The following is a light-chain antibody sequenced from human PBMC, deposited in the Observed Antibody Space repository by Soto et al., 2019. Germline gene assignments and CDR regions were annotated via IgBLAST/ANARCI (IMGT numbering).Light chain of an antibody. CDR2: AAS. V-gene: IGKV1-9*01. CDR3: QQLNTLPFT. J-gene: IGKJ5*01. Sequence: DIQLTQSPSVLSASVGDTVTITCRASQALSNYLAWYQQKPGKAPKLLIYAASTLQSGVPSRFSGSGSGTEFTLTISSLQPEDFATYHCQQLNTLPFTFGQGTRLEIK. CDR1: QALSNY.